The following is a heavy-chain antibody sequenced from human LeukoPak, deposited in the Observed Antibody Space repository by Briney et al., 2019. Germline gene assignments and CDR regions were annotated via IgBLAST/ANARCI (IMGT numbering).Heavy chain of an antibody. D-gene: IGHD2-15*01. Sequence: GGSLRLSCAGSGFTFSGYWMTWVRQAPGKGLEWVANINQDGSEKYYVDSLKGRFTISRDNAKNSLYLQMNSLTVEDTAVYYCATSHDSAGSDWGQGTLVTVSS. CDR3: ATSHDSAGSD. J-gene: IGHJ4*02. V-gene: IGHV3-7*01. CDR2: INQDGSEK. CDR1: GFTFSGYW.